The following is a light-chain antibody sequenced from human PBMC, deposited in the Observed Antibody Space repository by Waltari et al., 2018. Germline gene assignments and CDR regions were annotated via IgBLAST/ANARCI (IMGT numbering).Light chain of an antibody. CDR1: SSDVGGYNY. J-gene: IGLJ3*02. CDR3: SSYTSSSTLWV. CDR2: EVS. V-gene: IGLV2-14*01. Sequence: QSALTQPASVSGSPGQSITISCTGTSSDVGGYNYGSWYQQHPGKAPKLMIYEVSNRPSGVSNRFSGSKSGNTASLTISGLQAEDEADYYCSSYTSSSTLWVFGGGTKLTVL.